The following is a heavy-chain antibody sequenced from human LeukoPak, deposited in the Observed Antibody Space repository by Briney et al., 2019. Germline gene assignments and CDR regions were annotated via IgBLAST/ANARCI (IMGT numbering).Heavy chain of an antibody. D-gene: IGHD3-22*01. CDR1: CFIFSSYE. V-gene: IGHV3-48*03. J-gene: IGHJ4*02. Sequence: SLSRYCSASCFIFSSYEMKWVSQASGNCMVSLSYIRSSGSTIYYADSVKGRFTISRDNAKNSLYLQMNSLRAEDTTVYYCAREVRYDGRGAFDSWGQGILVTVSS. CDR3: AREVRYDGRGAFDS. CDR2: IRSSGSTI.